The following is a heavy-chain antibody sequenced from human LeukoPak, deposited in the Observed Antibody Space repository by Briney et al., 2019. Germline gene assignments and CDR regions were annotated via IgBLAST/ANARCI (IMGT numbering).Heavy chain of an antibody. CDR2: IIPIFGTA. J-gene: IGHJ4*02. V-gene: IGHV1-69*05. D-gene: IGHD6-13*01. Sequence: GASVKVSCKASGGTFSSYAISWVRQAPGHGLEWMGGIIPIFGTANYAQKFQGRVTITTDESTSTAYMELSSLRSEDTAVYYCARGGIAAAGKGKSFDYWGQGTLVTVSS. CDR3: ARGGIAAAGKGKSFDY. CDR1: GGTFSSYA.